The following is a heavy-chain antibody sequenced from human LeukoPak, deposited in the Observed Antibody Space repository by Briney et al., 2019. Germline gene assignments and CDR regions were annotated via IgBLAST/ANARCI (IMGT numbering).Heavy chain of an antibody. D-gene: IGHD3-3*01. Sequence: PGGSLRLSCAASGFTFSSYSMHWVRQAPGKGLEWVAFIRYDGSNKYYADSVKGRFTISRDNSKNTLYLQMNSLRAEDTAVYYCARAQSYDFWSGYYIAYWGQGTLVTVSS. CDR1: GFTFSSYS. J-gene: IGHJ4*02. V-gene: IGHV3-30*02. CDR3: ARAQSYDFWSGYYIAY. CDR2: IRYDGSNK.